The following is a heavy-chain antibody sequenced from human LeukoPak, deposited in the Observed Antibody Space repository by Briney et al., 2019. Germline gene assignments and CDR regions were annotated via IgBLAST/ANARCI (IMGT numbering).Heavy chain of an antibody. CDR2: ISSSSSYI. CDR1: GFTFSSYS. CDR3: ARDYQRSSTLGY. Sequence: PGGSLRLSCAASGFTFSSYSMNWVRQAPGKGLEWVSSISSSSSYIYYADSVKGRFTISRDNSKNTLYLQMNSLRAEDTAVYYCARDYQRSSTLGYWGQGTLVTVSS. V-gene: IGHV3-21*01. J-gene: IGHJ4*02. D-gene: IGHD3-10*01.